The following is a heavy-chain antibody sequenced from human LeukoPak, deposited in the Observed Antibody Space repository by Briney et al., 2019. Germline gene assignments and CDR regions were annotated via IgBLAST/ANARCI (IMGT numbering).Heavy chain of an antibody. CDR1: GFTFSSYA. CDR2: ISGSGGST. J-gene: IGHJ4*02. D-gene: IGHD2-21*01. V-gene: IGHV3-23*01. Sequence: GGSLRLSCAASGFTFSSYAMSWVRQAPGKGLGWVSAISGSGGSTYYADSVKGRFTISRDNSKNTLYLQMNSLRAEDTAVYYCAKYCGGGRSADDYWGQGTLVTVSS. CDR3: AKYCGGGRSADDY.